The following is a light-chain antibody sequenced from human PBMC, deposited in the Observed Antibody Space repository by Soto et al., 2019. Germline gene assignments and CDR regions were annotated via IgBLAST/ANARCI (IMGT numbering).Light chain of an antibody. V-gene: IGLV1-47*02. J-gene: IGLJ3*02. CDR1: SSNVGFNA. CDR3: AAWDDSLRGVV. CDR2: GNS. Sequence: QPVLTQPPSASGAPGQRVTFSCIGGSSNVGFNAVNWYQQLPGAAPKLLIHGNSQRPSGVPDRFSGSKSGTSASLAIIGLRAEDEAHYYCAAWDDSLRGVVFGGGTKLTVL.